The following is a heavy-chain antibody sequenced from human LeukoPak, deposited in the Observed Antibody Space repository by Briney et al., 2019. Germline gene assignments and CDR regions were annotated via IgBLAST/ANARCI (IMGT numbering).Heavy chain of an antibody. CDR2: IYYSGST. J-gene: IGHJ3*02. D-gene: IGHD1-26*01. V-gene: IGHV4-59*01. CDR3: ARQVGASAFDI. CDR1: GGSISSYY. Sequence: SETLSLTCTVSGGSISSYYWSWIRQPPGKGLEWIGYIYYSGSTNYNPSLKSRVTISVDTSKNRFSLKLSSVTAADTAVYYCARQVGASAFDIWGQGTMVTVSS.